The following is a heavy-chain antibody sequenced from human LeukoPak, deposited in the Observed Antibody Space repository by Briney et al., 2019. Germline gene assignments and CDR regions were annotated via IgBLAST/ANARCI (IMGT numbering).Heavy chain of an antibody. Sequence: GGTLRLSCEASGFSFSSYGMSWVRQAPGEGLEWVSGFSASDGSRYYADSVKGRFTISRDNSKNTLYLQMNSLRAEDTAVYYCAKNIGGFDYWGQGTLVTVSS. V-gene: IGHV3-23*01. J-gene: IGHJ4*02. CDR1: GFSFSSYG. CDR3: AKNIGGFDY. D-gene: IGHD4-23*01. CDR2: FSASDGSR.